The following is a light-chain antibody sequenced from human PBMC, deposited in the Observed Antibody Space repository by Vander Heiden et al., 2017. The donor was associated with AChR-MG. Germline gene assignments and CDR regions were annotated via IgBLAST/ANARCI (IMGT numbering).Light chain of an antibody. J-gene: IGLJ3*02. V-gene: IGLV1-44*01. CDR1: SSNIGSNT. CDR2: SNN. Sequence: QSVLTPPPSASGTPGQRVTISCSGSSSNIGSNTVNWYQQLPGTAPKHLIYSNNQRPSGVPDRFSGSKSGTSASLAISGLQSEEEADDYGAAWDDSLNGGVFGGGTKLTV. CDR3: AAWDDSLNGGV.